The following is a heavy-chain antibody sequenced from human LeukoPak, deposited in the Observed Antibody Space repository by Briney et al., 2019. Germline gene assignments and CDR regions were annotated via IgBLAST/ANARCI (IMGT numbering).Heavy chain of an antibody. CDR1: GGSFSGYY. CDR3: ARGRGYSYGYPRSQFFDY. V-gene: IGHV4-34*01. Sequence: SETLSLTCAVSGGSFSGYYWSWIRQPPGKGLEWIGEINHSGSTNYNPSLKSRVTISVDTSKNQFSLKLSSVTAADTAVYYCARGRGYSYGYPRSQFFDYWGQGTLVTGSS. D-gene: IGHD5-18*01. CDR2: INHSGST. J-gene: IGHJ4*02.